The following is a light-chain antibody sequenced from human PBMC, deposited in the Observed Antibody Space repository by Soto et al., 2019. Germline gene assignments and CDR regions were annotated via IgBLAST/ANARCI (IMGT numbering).Light chain of an antibody. CDR2: DVS. CDR3: SSSTSSSTLV. Sequence: QSALTQPDSMSGSPGQSITISCTGTSSDVGVYKYLSWYQQYPVNAPKLLIYDVSHRPSGVSNRFSGSKSGNTASLTISGLQSEDEADYYCSSSTSSSTLVFGGGTKLTVL. V-gene: IGLV2-14*01. CDR1: SSDVGVYKY. J-gene: IGLJ2*01.